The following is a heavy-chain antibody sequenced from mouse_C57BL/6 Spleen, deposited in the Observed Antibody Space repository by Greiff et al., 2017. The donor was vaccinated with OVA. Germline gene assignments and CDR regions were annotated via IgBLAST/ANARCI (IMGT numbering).Heavy chain of an antibody. CDR1: GYTFTSYW. J-gene: IGHJ2*01. Sequence: QVQLQQPGAELVRPGSSVKLSCKASGYTFTSYWMHWVKQRPIQGLEWIGNIDPSDSETHYNQKFKDKATLTVDKSSSTAYMQLSSLTSEDSAVYYCARKGDDGPTRYYFDYWGQGTTLTVSS. D-gene: IGHD2-3*01. CDR2: IDPSDSET. V-gene: IGHV1-52*01. CDR3: ARKGDDGPTRYYFDY.